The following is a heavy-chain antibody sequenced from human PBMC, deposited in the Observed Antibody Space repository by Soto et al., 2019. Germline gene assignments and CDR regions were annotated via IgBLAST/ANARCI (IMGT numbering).Heavy chain of an antibody. CDR1: GDSVSSDSAA. D-gene: IGHD3-16*02. J-gene: IGHJ3*02. Sequence: PSQTLSLTCAISGDSVSSDSAAWNWIRQSPSRGLEWLGRTYYRSKWYNDYAVSVKSRITINPDTSKNQFSLQLNSVTPEDTAVYYCAREAIDYIWGSYRHHDAFDIWGQGTMVTVSS. CDR2: TYYRSKWYN. CDR3: AREAIDYIWGSYRHHDAFDI. V-gene: IGHV6-1*01.